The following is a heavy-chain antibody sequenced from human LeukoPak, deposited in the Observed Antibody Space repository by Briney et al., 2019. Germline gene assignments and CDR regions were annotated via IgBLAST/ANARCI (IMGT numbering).Heavy chain of an antibody. CDR1: GFTLSSYW. CDR2: IRSKAYGGTT. CDR3: TRDEGYSGYDYLHYYYYYYMDV. D-gene: IGHD5-12*01. V-gene: IGHV3-49*04. J-gene: IGHJ6*03. Sequence: GSLRLSCAASGFTLSSYWMSWVRQAPGKGLEWVGFIRSKAYGGTTEYAASVKGRFTISRDDSKSIAYLQMNSLKTEDTAVYYCTRDEGYSGYDYLHYYYYYYMDVWGKGTTVTISS.